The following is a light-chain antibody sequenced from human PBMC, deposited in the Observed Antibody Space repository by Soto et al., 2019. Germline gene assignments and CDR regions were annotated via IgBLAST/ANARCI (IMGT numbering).Light chain of an antibody. J-gene: IGKJ1*01. CDR2: DAS. CDR3: LQYHTYRT. Sequence: DIQMTQSPSTLSASVGDRVTITCRASQSISPWSAWYQQKPGKAPKLLIFDASNLESGVPSRFSGSGSGTEFTLTISSLQPDDFATYYCLQYHTYRTFGQGTKVEVK. V-gene: IGKV1-5*01. CDR1: QSISPW.